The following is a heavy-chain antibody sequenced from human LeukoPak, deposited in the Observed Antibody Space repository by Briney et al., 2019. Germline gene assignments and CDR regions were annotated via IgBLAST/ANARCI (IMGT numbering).Heavy chain of an antibody. J-gene: IGHJ4*02. CDR2: INSDGSST. V-gene: IGHV3-74*01. CDR1: GFTFSSYW. CDR3: ARVDCSGGSCYFDY. D-gene: IGHD2-15*01. Sequence: GGSRGLSCAASGFTFSSYWMHWVRQAPGKGLVWVSRINSDGSSTRYADAVKGRFTISRDNAKNTLDLQMSSLRAEDTAVYYCARVDCSGGSCYFDYWGQGTLVTDSS.